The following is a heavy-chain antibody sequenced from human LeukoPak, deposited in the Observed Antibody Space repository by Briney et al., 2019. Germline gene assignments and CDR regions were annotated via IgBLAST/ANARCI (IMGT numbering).Heavy chain of an antibody. V-gene: IGHV3-66*01. Sequence: GGSLRLSCAASGFTFSSYSMNWVRQAPGKGLEWVSVIYSGGRTNYANSVKGRFTISRDYSKNTLYLQMNSLRAEDTAVYYCARVSGYSGYDTLGYWGQGTLVTVSS. CDR1: GFTFSSYS. CDR2: IYSGGRT. CDR3: ARVSGYSGYDTLGY. D-gene: IGHD5-12*01. J-gene: IGHJ4*02.